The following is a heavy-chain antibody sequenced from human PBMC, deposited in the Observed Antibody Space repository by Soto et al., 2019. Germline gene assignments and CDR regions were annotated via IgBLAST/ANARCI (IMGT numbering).Heavy chain of an antibody. CDR1: GDSVSSNSAA. V-gene: IGHV6-1*01. CDR2: TYYRSKWYN. Sequence: SQTLSLTCAISGDSVSSNSAAWNWIRHSPSRGLEWLGRTYYRSKWYNDYAVSLRGRITINPDTTKNQFSLQLNSATPKDTAVYYCATWRYDYWGQGTLVTVSS. CDR3: ATWRYDY. J-gene: IGHJ4*02.